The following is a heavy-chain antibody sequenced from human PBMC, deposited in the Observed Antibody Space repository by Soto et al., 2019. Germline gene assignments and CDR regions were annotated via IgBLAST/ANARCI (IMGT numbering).Heavy chain of an antibody. Sequence: GGSLRLSCAASAFTFSDFGMNWVRRAPGKGLEWVSYISSGSSSIYYADSVKGRFTISRDNAKNSLYLQMNSLRAEDTAVYYCARFPRCRGGSCHAYYYMDVWGKGPTVTLAS. V-gene: IGHV3-48*01. CDR3: ARFPRCRGGSCHAYYYMDV. CDR1: AFTFSDFG. D-gene: IGHD2-15*01. J-gene: IGHJ6*03. CDR2: ISSGSSSI.